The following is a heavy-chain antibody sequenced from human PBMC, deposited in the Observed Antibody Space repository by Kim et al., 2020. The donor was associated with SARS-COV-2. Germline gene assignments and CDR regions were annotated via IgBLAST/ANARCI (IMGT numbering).Heavy chain of an antibody. Sequence: GGSLRLSCAASGFTFGTFGMHWVRQAPGKGLEWVALIWYDGIKKYYADSVKGRFTVSRDNSKNTLYLQMNSLRADDTAVYYCARVRFCSSTIFWGYF. CDR2: IWYDGIKK. V-gene: IGHV3-33*01. CDR1: GFTFGTFG. CDR3: ARVRFCSSTIFWGYF. D-gene: IGHD2-2*01. J-gene: IGHJ4*01.